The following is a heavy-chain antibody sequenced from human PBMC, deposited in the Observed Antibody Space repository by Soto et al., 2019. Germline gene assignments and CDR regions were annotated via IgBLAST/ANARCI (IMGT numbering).Heavy chain of an antibody. V-gene: IGHV4-31*03. Sequence: QVQLQESGPGLVKPSQTLSLTCTVSGGSISSGGYYWSWIRQHPGKGLEWIGYIYYSGSTYYNPSLKIRVTISLDTSKNQFSLKLSSVTAADTAVYFCARVVIYSSSWYLVDYWGQGTLVTVSS. CDR2: IYYSGST. CDR3: ARVVIYSSSWYLVDY. J-gene: IGHJ4*02. CDR1: GGSISSGGYY. D-gene: IGHD6-13*01.